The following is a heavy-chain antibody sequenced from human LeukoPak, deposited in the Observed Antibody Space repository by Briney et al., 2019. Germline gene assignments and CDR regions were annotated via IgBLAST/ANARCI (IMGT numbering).Heavy chain of an antibody. CDR2: INPSGGST. D-gene: IGHD2-2*01. Sequence: GASVKVSCKASGYTFTSYYMHWVRQAPGQGLEWMGIINPSGGSTSYAQKFQGRVTTTRDTSTSTVYMELSSLRSEDTTVYYCARDKDCSSTSCYANYYYYGMDVWGQGTTVTVSS. V-gene: IGHV1-46*01. CDR1: GYTFTSYY. CDR3: ARDKDCSSTSCYANYYYYGMDV. J-gene: IGHJ6*02.